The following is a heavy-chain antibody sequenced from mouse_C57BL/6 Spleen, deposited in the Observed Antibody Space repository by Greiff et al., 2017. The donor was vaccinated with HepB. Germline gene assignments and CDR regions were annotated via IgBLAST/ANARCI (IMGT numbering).Heavy chain of an antibody. CDR1: GYTFTSYW. D-gene: IGHD1-1*01. V-gene: IGHV1-69*01. CDR3: ASGSSSAWFAY. Sequence: VQLQQPGAELVMPGASVKLSCKASGYTFTSYWMHWVKQRPGQGLEWIGEIDPSDSYTNYNQKFKGKSTLTVDKSSSTAYMQLSSLTSEDSAVYYCASGSSSAWFAYWGQGTLVTVSA. CDR2: IDPSDSYT. J-gene: IGHJ3*01.